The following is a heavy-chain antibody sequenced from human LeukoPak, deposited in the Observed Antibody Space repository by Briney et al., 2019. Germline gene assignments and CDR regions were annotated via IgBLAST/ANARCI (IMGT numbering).Heavy chain of an antibody. Sequence: SETLSLTCSVSGGSISSSSYYWGWIRQPPGKGLEWIGSIYYSGSTYYNPSLKSRVTISVDTSKSQFSLKLSSVTAADTAVYYCARDLVTGQQLDYWGQGTLVTVSS. J-gene: IGHJ4*02. CDR3: ARDLVTGQQLDY. CDR1: GGSISSSSYY. CDR2: IYYSGST. D-gene: IGHD6-13*01. V-gene: IGHV4-39*07.